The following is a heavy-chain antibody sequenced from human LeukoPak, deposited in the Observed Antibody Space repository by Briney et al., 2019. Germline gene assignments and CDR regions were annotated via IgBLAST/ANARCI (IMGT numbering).Heavy chain of an antibody. V-gene: IGHV4-30-4*01. CDR3: ARGGAIWFAGY. CDR1: GASIRSGDYY. CDR2: IYYSGST. Sequence: PSQTLSLTCTVSGASIRSGDYYWSWIRQPPGKGLEWIGYIYYSGSTYYNPSLKSRVTISVDTSKNQFSLKLSSVTAADTAVYYCARGGAIWFAGYWGQGTLVTVSS. D-gene: IGHD3-10*01. J-gene: IGHJ4*02.